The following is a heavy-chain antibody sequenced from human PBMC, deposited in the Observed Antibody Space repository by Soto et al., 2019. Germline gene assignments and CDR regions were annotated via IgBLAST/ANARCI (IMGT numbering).Heavy chain of an antibody. J-gene: IGHJ6*02. CDR2: IYYSGST. CDR3: ASLVGSYSYYYYYGMDV. D-gene: IGHD1-26*01. Sequence: LSLTCTVSGGSISSSSYSWGWIRQPPGKGLEWIGSIYYSGSTYYNPFLKSRVTISVDTSKNQFSLKLSSVTAADTAVYYCASLVGSYSYYYYYGMDVWGQGT. CDR1: GGSISSSSYS. V-gene: IGHV4-39*01.